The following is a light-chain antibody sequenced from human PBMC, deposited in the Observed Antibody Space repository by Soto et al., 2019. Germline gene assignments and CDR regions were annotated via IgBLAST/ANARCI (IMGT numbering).Light chain of an antibody. J-gene: IGKJ5*01. CDR3: QQYGPSPPIT. CDR2: GAS. CDR1: QSVGSSY. V-gene: IGKV3-20*01. Sequence: IVLTQSPGTLSLSPWERATLSCRASQSVGSSYLAWYQQKPGQAPRLLIYGASTRATDIPDRFSGSGSGTDFTLTISRLEPEDFAVYYCQQYGPSPPITFGQGTRLEIK.